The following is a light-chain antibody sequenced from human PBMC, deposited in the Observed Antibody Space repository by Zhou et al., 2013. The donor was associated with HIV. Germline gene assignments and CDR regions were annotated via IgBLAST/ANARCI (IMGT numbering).Light chain of an antibody. Sequence: EIVLTQSPATLSLSPGERATLSCRASQSVGTYLAWYQHKPGQAPRPLIYDASKRATGTPVRFSGSGSGTDFTLTISSLEPEDFAVYYCQQRSNWPYTFGQGTKLEIK. V-gene: IGKV3-11*01. CDR1: QSVGTY. CDR3: QQRSNWPYT. J-gene: IGKJ2*01. CDR2: DAS.